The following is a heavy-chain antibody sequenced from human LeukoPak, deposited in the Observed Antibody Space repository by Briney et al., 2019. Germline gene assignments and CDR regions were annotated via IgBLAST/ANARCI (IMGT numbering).Heavy chain of an antibody. Sequence: ASVKVSCKASGYTFTGYYMHWVRQAPGQGLEWMGWINPNSGGTNYAQKFQGRVTITADDSTSTAYMELSSLRSEDTAVYYCARTTVKTPGGVRWSFDYWGQGTLVTVSS. D-gene: IGHD4-23*01. CDR3: ARTTVKTPGGVRWSFDY. CDR1: GYTFTGYY. V-gene: IGHV1-2*02. CDR2: INPNSGGT. J-gene: IGHJ4*02.